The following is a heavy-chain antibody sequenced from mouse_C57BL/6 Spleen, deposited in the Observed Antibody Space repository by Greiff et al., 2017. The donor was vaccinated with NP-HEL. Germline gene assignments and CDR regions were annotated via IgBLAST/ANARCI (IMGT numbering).Heavy chain of an antibody. CDR1: GYTFTDYY. CDR3: AREGTTVLAPFDD. CDR2: IYPGSGNT. Sequence: QVQLKQSGAELVRPGASVQLSCQASGYTFTDYYINWVKQRPGQGLEWIAMIYPGSGNTYYNEKFKGKATLTAAKSSSTAYMQLSRLTSEDSAVYCCAREGTTVLAPFDDWGQGTTLTVSS. J-gene: IGHJ2*01. D-gene: IGHD1-1*01. V-gene: IGHV1-76*01.